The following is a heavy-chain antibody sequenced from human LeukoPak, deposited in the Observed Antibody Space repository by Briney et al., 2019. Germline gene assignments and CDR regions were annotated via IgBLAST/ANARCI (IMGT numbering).Heavy chain of an antibody. V-gene: IGHV3-30*04. J-gene: IGHJ4*02. CDR3: ARGATVTKYFDY. CDR1: GFTFSSYA. CDR2: ISYDGSNK. D-gene: IGHD4-17*01. Sequence: GGSLRLSCAASGFTFSSYAMHWVRQAPGKGLEWVAVISYDGSNKYYADSVKGRFTISRDNSKNTLYLQMNSLRAEDTAVYYCARGATVTKYFDYWGQGTLVIVSS.